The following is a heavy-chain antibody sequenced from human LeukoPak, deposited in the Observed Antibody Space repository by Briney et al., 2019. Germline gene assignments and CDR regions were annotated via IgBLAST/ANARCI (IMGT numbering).Heavy chain of an antibody. Sequence: SETLSLTCTVSGGSISHYYWSWIRQSPGKGLEWIGYIYYCGTTNYNPSLKSRVTISVDTSRNQFSLQLRSVTAADTAVYYCAREDPQTTVPEGMDVWGQGTTVIVSS. V-gene: IGHV4-59*01. D-gene: IGHD4-17*01. CDR1: GGSISHYY. CDR2: IYYCGTT. CDR3: AREDPQTTVPEGMDV. J-gene: IGHJ6*02.